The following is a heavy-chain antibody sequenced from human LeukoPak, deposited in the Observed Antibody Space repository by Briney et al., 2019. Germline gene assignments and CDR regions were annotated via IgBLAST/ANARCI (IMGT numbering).Heavy chain of an antibody. CDR1: GASISGFF. CDR3: ARHMNGGTNPMDA. D-gene: IGHD2-8*01. J-gene: IGHJ6*02. V-gene: IGHV4-59*08. CDR2: MRYSEAP. Sequence: SETLSLACTVSGASISGFFWSWFRQPPGMRLEYIADMRYSEAPTYNPSLKSRVSISLDTSKNRVSLKLSSVTAADTAVYYCARHMNGGTNPMDAWGQGTIVIVSS.